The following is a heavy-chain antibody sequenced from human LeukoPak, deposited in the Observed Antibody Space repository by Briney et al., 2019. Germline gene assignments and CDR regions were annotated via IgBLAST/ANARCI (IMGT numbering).Heavy chain of an antibody. D-gene: IGHD3-3*01. CDR1: CFIFSDYT. CDR3: VRDLRFIGGSDWFDP. J-gene: IGHJ5*02. V-gene: IGHV3-21*01. Sequence: GSLRLSCAASCFIFSDYTMNWVRQAPGKGLEWDSSVSSSGAYTFYADSVKGRFTISRDNAKNSLFLQMDSLRVDDSALYYCVRDLRFIGGSDWFDPWGQGTQVIVSS. CDR2: VSSSGAYT.